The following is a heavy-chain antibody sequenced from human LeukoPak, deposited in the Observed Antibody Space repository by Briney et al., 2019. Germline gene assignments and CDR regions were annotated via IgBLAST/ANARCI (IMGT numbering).Heavy chain of an antibody. J-gene: IGHJ4*02. CDR2: INPHSGGT. CDR3: ARDPFSGYDKRVYYFDY. Sequence: ASVKVSCKASGYTFTGYYIHWVRQAPGQGPEWMGWINPHSGGTNYAQKFQGRVTMTRDTSISTAYMELSSLRSDDTAVYYCARDPFSGYDKRVYYFDYWGQGTLVTVSS. CDR1: GYTFTGYY. V-gene: IGHV1-2*02. D-gene: IGHD5-12*01.